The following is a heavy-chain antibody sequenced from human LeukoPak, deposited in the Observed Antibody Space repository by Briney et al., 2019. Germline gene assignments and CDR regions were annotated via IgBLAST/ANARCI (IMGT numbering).Heavy chain of an antibody. D-gene: IGHD3-16*01. CDR1: GFTFSSYG. Sequence: PGGSLRLSCAASGFTFSSYGMHWVRQAPGKGLEWVAVIWYDGSNKYYADSVKGRFTISRDNSKNTLYLQMNSLRAEDTAVYYCARDWGHGSHYFDYWGQGTLVTVSS. CDR3: ARDWGHGSHYFDY. J-gene: IGHJ4*02. CDR2: IWYDGSNK. V-gene: IGHV3-33*08.